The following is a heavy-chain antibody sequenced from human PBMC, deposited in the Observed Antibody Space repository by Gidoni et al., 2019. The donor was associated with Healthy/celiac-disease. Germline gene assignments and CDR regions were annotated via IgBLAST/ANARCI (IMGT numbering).Heavy chain of an antibody. Sequence: QLQLQESGPGLVKPSETLSLTCTVSGGSISSSSYYWGWIRQPPGKGLEWIGSIYYSGSTYYNPSLKSRVTISVDTSKNQFSLKLSSVTAADTAVYYCARLYSDYGDYEGYWYFDLWGRGTLVTVSS. J-gene: IGHJ2*01. CDR3: ARLYSDYGDYEGYWYFDL. V-gene: IGHV4-39*01. CDR1: GGSISSSSYY. D-gene: IGHD4-17*01. CDR2: IYYSGST.